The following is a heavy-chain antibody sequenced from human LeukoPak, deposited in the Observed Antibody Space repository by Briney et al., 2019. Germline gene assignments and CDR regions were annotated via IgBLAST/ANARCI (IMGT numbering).Heavy chain of an antibody. CDR2: IIPIFGTA. Sequence: SVKVSCKASGGTFSSYAISWVRQAPGQGLEWMGGIIPIFGTANYAQKFQGRATITADESTSTAYMELSSLRSEDTAVYYCARVEDWYSSSSGDFDYWGQGTLVTVSS. CDR3: ARVEDWYSSSSGDFDY. J-gene: IGHJ4*02. CDR1: GGTFSSYA. D-gene: IGHD6-6*01. V-gene: IGHV1-69*13.